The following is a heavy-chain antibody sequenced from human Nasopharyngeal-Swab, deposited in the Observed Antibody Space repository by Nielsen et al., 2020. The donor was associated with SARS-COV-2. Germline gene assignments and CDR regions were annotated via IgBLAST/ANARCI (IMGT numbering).Heavy chain of an antibody. CDR1: GFRNNW. Sequence: GGSLRLSCAAPGFRNNWVHWVRQAPGKGLVWVSRINSDGTSTAYADSVKGRFTISRDNAKSSLYLQMNSLRDEDTAVYYCVRARRFYGDYNTEAVSWGQGTLVTVSS. D-gene: IGHD4-17*01. J-gene: IGHJ5*02. CDR2: INSDGTST. V-gene: IGHV3-74*01. CDR3: VRARRFYGDYNTEAVS.